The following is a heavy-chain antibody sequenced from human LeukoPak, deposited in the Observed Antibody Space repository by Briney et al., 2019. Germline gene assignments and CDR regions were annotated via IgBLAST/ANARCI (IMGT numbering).Heavy chain of an antibody. Sequence: GGSLRLSCAASGFTFSSYEMNWVRQAPGKGLDGVSYISSSGSTIYYADSVKGRFTISRDKAKNSLYLQMNSLRSEDTAVYYCAREVVVVPAISYGMDVWGKGATVTVSS. J-gene: IGHJ6*04. CDR1: GFTFSSYE. CDR2: ISSSGSTI. CDR3: AREVVVVPAISYGMDV. D-gene: IGHD2-2*01. V-gene: IGHV3-48*03.